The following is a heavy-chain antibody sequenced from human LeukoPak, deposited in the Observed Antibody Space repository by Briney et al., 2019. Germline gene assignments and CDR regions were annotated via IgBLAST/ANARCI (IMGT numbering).Heavy chain of an antibody. Sequence: GSLRLSCAASGFTFSSYWTHWVRQAPGKGLVWVSRIKSDGTTNYADSVKGRFTISRDNAKNTLSLQMNSLRAEDTGVYYCARAPSEIGGYYPEYFRHWGQGTLVTVSS. D-gene: IGHD3-22*01. CDR3: ARAPSEIGGYYPEYFRH. V-gene: IGHV3-74*01. CDR2: IKSDGTT. J-gene: IGHJ1*01. CDR1: GFTFSSYW.